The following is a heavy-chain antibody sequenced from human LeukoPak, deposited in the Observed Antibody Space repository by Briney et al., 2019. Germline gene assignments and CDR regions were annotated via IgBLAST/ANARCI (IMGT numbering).Heavy chain of an antibody. Sequence: GASVKVSCKASGYTFTSYGISWVRQAPGQGLEWMGWISAYNGNTNYAQKLQGRVTMTTDTSTSTAYMELRSLRSDDTAVYYCARERCSSTSCYGFRWFDPWGQGTLVTVSS. CDR1: GYTFTSYG. CDR3: ARERCSSTSCYGFRWFDP. V-gene: IGHV1-18*01. J-gene: IGHJ5*02. CDR2: ISAYNGNT. D-gene: IGHD2-2*01.